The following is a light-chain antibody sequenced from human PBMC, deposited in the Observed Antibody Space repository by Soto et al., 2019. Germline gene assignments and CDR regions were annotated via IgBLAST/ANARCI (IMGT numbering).Light chain of an antibody. V-gene: IGKV4-1*01. CDR3: QQYYSPPPT. CDR1: QSALYSSNNKNY. Sequence: DIVMTQSPDSLAVSLGERATINCKSSQSALYSSNNKNYLAWYQQKPGQPPKLLIYWASTRESGVPDRFSGSGSGTDFTLTISSLQAEDVAVYYCQQYYSPPPTFGQGTKVEIK. J-gene: IGKJ1*01. CDR2: WAS.